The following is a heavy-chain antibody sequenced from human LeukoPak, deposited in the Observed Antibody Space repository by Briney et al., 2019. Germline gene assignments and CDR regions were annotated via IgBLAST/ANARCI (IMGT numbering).Heavy chain of an antibody. Sequence: SETLSLTCTVSGSSISSGTYYWSWIRQPAGKGLEWIGRIYSSGSTNYNPSLKSRITISVDTSKNQFSLKLSSVTAADTAVYYCARGGERPMDVWGKGTTVTVSS. V-gene: IGHV4-61*02. CDR1: GSSISSGTYY. CDR3: ARGGERPMDV. J-gene: IGHJ6*03. D-gene: IGHD3-10*01. CDR2: IYSSGST.